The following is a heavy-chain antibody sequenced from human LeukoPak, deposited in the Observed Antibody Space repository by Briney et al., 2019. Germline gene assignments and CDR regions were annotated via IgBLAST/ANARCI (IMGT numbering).Heavy chain of an antibody. Sequence: GGSLRLSCAASGFTFSSYAMHWVRQAPGKGLEWVAVISYDGSNKYYADSVKGRFTISRDNSKNTLYLQMNSLRAEDTAVYYCARGDCDRSLQHWGQGTLVTVSS. CDR2: ISYDGSNK. CDR1: GFTFSSYA. J-gene: IGHJ1*01. V-gene: IGHV3-30*04. D-gene: IGHD3-22*01. CDR3: ARGDCDRSLQH.